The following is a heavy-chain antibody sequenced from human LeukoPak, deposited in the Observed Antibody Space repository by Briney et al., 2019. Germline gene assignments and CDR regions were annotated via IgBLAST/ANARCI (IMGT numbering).Heavy chain of an antibody. CDR3: ARHDDGGNSGDY. D-gene: IGHD4-23*01. CDR1: GFTFSSYG. V-gene: IGHV3-48*02. CDR2: IGTSSSTI. Sequence: HPGGSLRLPCAASGFTFSSYGMHWVRQAPGKGLEWVSYIGTSSSTIYYADSVKGRFTISRDNAKNSLYLQMNSLRDEDTAEYYCARHDDGGNSGDYWGQGTLVTVSS. J-gene: IGHJ4*02.